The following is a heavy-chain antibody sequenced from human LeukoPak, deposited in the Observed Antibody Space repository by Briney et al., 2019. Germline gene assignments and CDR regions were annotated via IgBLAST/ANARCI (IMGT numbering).Heavy chain of an antibody. V-gene: IGHV4-31*03. CDR3: ARDPGIRSGWTYFDY. Sequence: PSETLSLTCTVSGGSISSGGYYWSWIRQHPGKGLEWIGYIYYSGSTYYNPSLKSRVTISVDTSKNQFSLELSSVTAADTAVYYCARDPGIRSGWTYFDYWGQGTLVTVSS. J-gene: IGHJ4*02. D-gene: IGHD6-19*01. CDR2: IYYSGST. CDR1: GGSISSGGYY.